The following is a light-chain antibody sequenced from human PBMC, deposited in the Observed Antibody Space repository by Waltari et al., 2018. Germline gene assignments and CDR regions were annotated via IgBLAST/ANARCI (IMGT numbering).Light chain of an antibody. CDR3: QSYDNSLSGAWV. V-gene: IGLV1-40*01. CDR1: SSTPRSAYA. J-gene: IGLJ3*02. CDR2: GNN. Sequence: QSVLTQPPSLSGAPGQRVPISCTGLSSTPRSAYALPCYQQLPGTAPKLPIYGNNNRPSGVPDRCSGSRSGTSASLAITGLQAEDEADYYCQSYDNSLSGAWVFGGGTKLTVL.